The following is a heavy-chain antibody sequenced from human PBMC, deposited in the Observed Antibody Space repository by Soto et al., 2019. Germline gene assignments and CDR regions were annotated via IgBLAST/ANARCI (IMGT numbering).Heavy chain of an antibody. CDR3: TKDRHPDGIWTFDF. V-gene: IGHV3-23*01. CDR1: GFTFSSYA. CDR2: ISGSGGST. Sequence: PGGSLRLSCAASGFTFSSYAMSWVRQAPGKGLEWVSAISGSGGSTYYADSVKGRFTISRDYSKNTLYLQMNSLRDEDTAIYYCTKDRHPDGIWTFDFWGQGTLITVSS. D-gene: IGHD3-9*01. J-gene: IGHJ4*02.